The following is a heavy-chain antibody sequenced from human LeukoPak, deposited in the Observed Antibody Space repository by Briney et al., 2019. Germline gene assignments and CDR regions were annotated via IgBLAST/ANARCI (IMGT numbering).Heavy chain of an antibody. CDR3: VKVYYYMDV. V-gene: IGHV3-23*01. J-gene: IGHJ6*03. Sequence: GGSLRLSCAASGFTFSTYAMSWVRQAPGKGLEWVSSISASGGSTYYADSVKGRFTISRDNSKNALYLQMNSLRAEDTAVYYCVKVYYYMDVWGKGTTVTVS. CDR1: GFTFSTYA. CDR2: ISASGGST.